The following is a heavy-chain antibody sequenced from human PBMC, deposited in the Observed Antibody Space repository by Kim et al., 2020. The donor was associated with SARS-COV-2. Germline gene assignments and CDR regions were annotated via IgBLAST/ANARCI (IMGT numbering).Heavy chain of an antibody. V-gene: IGHV4-39*01. D-gene: IGHD6-19*01. J-gene: IGHJ4*02. Sequence: LKSRVTISVDTSKNQFSLKLSSVTAADTAVYYCARRLGGWSIAVAGTFDYWGQGTLVTVSS. CDR3: ARRLGGWSIAVAGTFDY.